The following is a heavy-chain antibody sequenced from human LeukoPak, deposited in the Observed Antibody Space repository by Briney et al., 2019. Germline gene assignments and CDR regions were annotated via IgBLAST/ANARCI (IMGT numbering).Heavy chain of an antibody. J-gene: IGHJ5*02. CDR3: ARSSLYSSSWYGWFDP. D-gene: IGHD6-13*01. V-gene: IGHV1-18*04. Sequence: GASVKVSCKASGYTFTSYGISWVRQAPGQGLEWMGWISAYNGNTNYAQKLQGRVTMTTDTSTSTAYMELRSLRSDDTAVYYCARSSLYSSSWYGWFDPWGQGTLVTVSS. CDR2: ISAYNGNT. CDR1: GYTFTSYG.